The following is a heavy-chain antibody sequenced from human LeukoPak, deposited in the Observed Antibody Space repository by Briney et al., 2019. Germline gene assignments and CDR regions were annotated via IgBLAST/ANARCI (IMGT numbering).Heavy chain of an antibody. CDR2: VSSSGSTT. CDR1: GFTFSDYY. CDR3: ARPYSSSWYEHYYMDV. D-gene: IGHD6-13*01. Sequence: GGSLRLSCAASGFTFSDYYMSWIRQAPGKGLEWVSYVSSSGSTTYYADSVKGRFTISRDNAKNSLYLQMNSLRAEDTAVYYCARPYSSSWYEHYYMDVWGKGTTVTVSS. V-gene: IGHV3-11*01. J-gene: IGHJ6*03.